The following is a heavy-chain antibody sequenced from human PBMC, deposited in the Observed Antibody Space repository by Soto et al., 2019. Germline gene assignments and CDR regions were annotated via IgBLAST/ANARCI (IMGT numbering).Heavy chain of an antibody. Sequence: EVQLVESGGGLAQPGGSLRLSCAASGFTFSNFWMSWARQAPGKGLEWVDNIKGDGSVTQYVASVEGRFTISRDNAKYSLYLQMNSLRVEDTALYYCVIPTRSVRGMGVWGQGPTVTVSS. CDR3: VIPTRSVRGMGV. CDR1: GFTFSNFW. V-gene: IGHV3-7*03. D-gene: IGHD6-6*01. J-gene: IGHJ6*02. CDR2: IKGDGSVT.